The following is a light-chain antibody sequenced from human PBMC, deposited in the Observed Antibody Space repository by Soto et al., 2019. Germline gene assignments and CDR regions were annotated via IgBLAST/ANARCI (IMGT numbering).Light chain of an antibody. J-gene: IGLJ1*01. CDR2: EVG. Sequence: QSVLTQPASVSASPGQSITISCTGTSSDVGGYNYVSWYQQHPGKAPKLMIYEVGNRPSGASNRFSGSKSGNTASLTISGLQAEDEADYYCSSYTSSTGYVFGTGTKVTVL. V-gene: IGLV2-14*01. CDR1: SSDVGGYNY. CDR3: SSYTSSTGYV.